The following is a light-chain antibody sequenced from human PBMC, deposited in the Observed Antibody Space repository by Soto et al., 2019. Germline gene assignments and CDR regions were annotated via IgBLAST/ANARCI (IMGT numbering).Light chain of an antibody. Sequence: QSALTQPPSASGSPGQSVAISCTGTASDIGGYTFVSWYQQHPGKAPKLLIYDDNTRPPGVPDRFSGSKSGNTASLTVSGLQAEDEADYYCSAHGGTNPYVFGTGTKLTVL. J-gene: IGLJ1*01. V-gene: IGLV2-8*01. CDR2: DDN. CDR3: SAHGGTNPYV. CDR1: ASDIGGYTF.